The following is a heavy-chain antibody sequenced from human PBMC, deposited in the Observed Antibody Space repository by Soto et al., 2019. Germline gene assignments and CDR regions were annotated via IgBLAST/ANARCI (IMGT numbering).Heavy chain of an antibody. CDR1: GFTFSSYG. J-gene: IGHJ4*02. D-gene: IGHD6-19*01. CDR2: IWYDGSDK. V-gene: IGHV3-33*01. Sequence: QVQLVESGGGVVQPGRSLSLSYAASGFTFSSYGMHWVRQAPGKGLEWVAVIWYDGSDKYYADSVKGRFTISRDNSKNTLYLQMNSLRAEDTAVYYCARDRYSSGWYDLDYWGQGTLVTVSS. CDR3: ARDRYSSGWYDLDY.